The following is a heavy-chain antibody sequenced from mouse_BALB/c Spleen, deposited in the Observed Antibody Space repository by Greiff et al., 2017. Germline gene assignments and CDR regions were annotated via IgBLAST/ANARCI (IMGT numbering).Heavy chain of an antibody. CDR3: ARYGYGNDYAMDY. CDR2: IDPANGNT. CDR1: GFNIKDTY. J-gene: IGHJ4*01. V-gene: IGHV14-3*02. D-gene: IGHD2-10*02. Sequence: EVQLVESGAELVKPGASVKLSCTASGFNIKDTYMHWVKQRPEQGLEWIGRIDPANGNTKYDPKFQGKATITADTSSNTAYLQLSSLTSEDTAVYYCARYGYGNDYAMDYWGQGTSVTVSS.